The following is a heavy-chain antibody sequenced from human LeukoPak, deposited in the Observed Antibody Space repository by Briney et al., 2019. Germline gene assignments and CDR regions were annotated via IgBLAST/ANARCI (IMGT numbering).Heavy chain of an antibody. CDR1: GFTSSSYA. CDR3: AKVRTRYDSSGYVDY. D-gene: IGHD3-22*01. CDR2: ISGSGGST. Sequence: PGGSLRLSCAASGFTSSSYATSWVRQAPGKGLEWVSAISGSGGSTYYADSVKGRFTISRDNSKNTLYLQMNSLRAEDTAVYYCAKVRTRYDSSGYVDYWGQGTLVTVSS. J-gene: IGHJ4*02. V-gene: IGHV3-23*01.